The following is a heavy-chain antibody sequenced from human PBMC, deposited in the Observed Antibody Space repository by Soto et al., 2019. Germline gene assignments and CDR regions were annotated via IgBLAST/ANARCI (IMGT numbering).Heavy chain of an antibody. D-gene: IGHD3-3*01. CDR1: GGTFSSYA. CDR3: ARGVVSYYDFWSGYYRDGMDV. J-gene: IGHJ6*02. Sequence: QVQLVQSGAEVKKPGSSVKVSCKASGGTFSSYAISWVRQAPGQGLEWMGGIIPIFGTANYAQKFQGRVTLTADKSTSTAYMGLSSLGSEDTAVYYCARGVVSYYDFWSGYYRDGMDVWGQGTTVTVSS. CDR2: IIPIFGTA. V-gene: IGHV1-69*06.